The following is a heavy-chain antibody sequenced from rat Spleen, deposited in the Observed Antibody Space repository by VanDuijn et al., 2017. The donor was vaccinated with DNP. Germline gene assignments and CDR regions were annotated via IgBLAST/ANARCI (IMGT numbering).Heavy chain of an antibody. CDR2: VWIDGST. CDR3: ARDGRWDYLDY. J-gene: IGHJ2*01. Sequence: QVQLKASGPGLVQPSQTLSLACTVSGFSLTNHHVHWVRQPSGKGLEWMGVVWIDGSTSYSSTLRSRLSITRDTSRSQVLLTMNSLQPEDTATYYCARDGRWDYLDYWGQGVMVTVSS. V-gene: IGHV2-32*01. CDR1: GFSLTNHH.